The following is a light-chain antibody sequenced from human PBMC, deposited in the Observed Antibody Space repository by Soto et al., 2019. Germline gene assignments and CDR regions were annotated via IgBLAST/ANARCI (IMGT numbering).Light chain of an antibody. Sequence: EVVLTQSPCTLSLSPGERATLSCKTSQSRGSNFLAWYQHKPGQAPRLLIYASSNRATGNPDRFSGSASGTDFTPTINRLEPEDFAVYYCQLYGISPHFGQGTRLAIK. J-gene: IGKJ5*01. V-gene: IGKV3-20*01. CDR3: QLYGISPH. CDR1: QSRGSNF. CDR2: ASS.